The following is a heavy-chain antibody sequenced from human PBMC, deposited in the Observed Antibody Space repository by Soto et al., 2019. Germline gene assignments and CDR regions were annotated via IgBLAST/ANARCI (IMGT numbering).Heavy chain of an antibody. J-gene: IGHJ6*02. Sequence: QVQLVQSGAEVKKPGASVKVSCKVSGYTLTELSMHWVRQAPGKGLEGMGGFDPEDGETIYAQKFQGRVTMTEDTSTDTAYMELSRLRSEDTAVYYCATKGRWYVGYYYYGMDVWGQGTTVTVSS. CDR2: FDPEDGET. V-gene: IGHV1-24*01. CDR1: GYTLTELS. CDR3: ATKGRWYVGYYYYGMDV. D-gene: IGHD6-13*01.